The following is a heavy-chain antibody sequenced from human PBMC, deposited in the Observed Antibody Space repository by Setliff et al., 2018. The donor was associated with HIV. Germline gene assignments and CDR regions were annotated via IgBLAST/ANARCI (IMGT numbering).Heavy chain of an antibody. Sequence: GGSLRLSCAASGFTFSTHAMSWVRQAPGKGLEWVSAISASGGSTYYADSVKGRFTISRDNSKNTLYLQMNSLRAEDTAVFYCAKMRIIGASRVDFDYWGQGTLVTVSS. CDR3: AKMRIIGASRVDFDY. CDR1: GFTFSTHA. CDR2: ISASGGST. J-gene: IGHJ4*02. V-gene: IGHV3-23*01. D-gene: IGHD2-15*01.